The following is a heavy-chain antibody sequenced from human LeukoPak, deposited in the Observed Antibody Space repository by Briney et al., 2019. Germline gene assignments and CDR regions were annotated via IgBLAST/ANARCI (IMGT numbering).Heavy chain of an antibody. D-gene: IGHD3-9*01. CDR1: GGSISSSSYY. CDR2: IYYSGST. CDR3: ASRGKNILTGYWVDY. Sequence: SGTLSLTSTVSGGSISSSSYYWGWIRQPPGKGLEWLGGIYYSGSTYYNPSLKSRVTISVDTSKNQFSLKLSSVTAADTAVYYCASRGKNILTGYWVDYWGQGTLVTVSS. V-gene: IGHV4-39*01. J-gene: IGHJ4*02.